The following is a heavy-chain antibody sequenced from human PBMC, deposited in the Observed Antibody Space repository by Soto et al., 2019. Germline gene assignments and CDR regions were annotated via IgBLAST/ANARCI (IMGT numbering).Heavy chain of an antibody. J-gene: IGHJ5*02. CDR1: GFTFSSYA. CDR2: ISYDGSNK. D-gene: IGHD6-6*01. CDR3: ARDLGYEQLYNWFDP. V-gene: IGHV3-30-3*01. Sequence: GGSLRLSCAASGFTFSSYAMHWVRQAPGKGLEWVALISYDGSNKYYADSMKGRFTISRDNSNNTLYLQMNSLRPEDTAVYYCARDLGYEQLYNWFDPWGQGTLVTVSS.